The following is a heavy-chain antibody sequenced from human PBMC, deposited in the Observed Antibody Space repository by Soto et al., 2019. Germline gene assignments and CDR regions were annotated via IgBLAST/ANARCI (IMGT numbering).Heavy chain of an antibody. CDR3: AREWCISVAAPGY. CDR1: GFTFSSYT. J-gene: IGHJ4*02. V-gene: IGHV3-30-3*01. CDR2: ISNNGLNK. D-gene: IGHD6-19*01. Sequence: QVHLVESGGGVVQPGRSLRLSCVASGFTFSSYTMYGVREAPGKGLELVAGISNNGLNKDYVDSMKGRFTISRDNSKNTLNLHMHRLRREETGIYYCAREWCISVAAPGYWGQGTLVTVSS.